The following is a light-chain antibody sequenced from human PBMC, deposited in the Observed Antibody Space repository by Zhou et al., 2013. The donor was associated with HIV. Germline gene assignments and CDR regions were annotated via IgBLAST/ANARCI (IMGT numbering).Light chain of an antibody. Sequence: IQMTQSPSSLSASVGDRVTISCRASQSIDSYVNWYQQRPGKAPKLLIYSASSLQSGVPSRFSGSGYGTTFTLTISSLQSEDFATYYCQQSYSSPPTFGQGTRLEI. CDR3: QQSYSSPPT. J-gene: IGKJ5*01. CDR2: SAS. V-gene: IGKV1-39*01. CDR1: QSIDSY.